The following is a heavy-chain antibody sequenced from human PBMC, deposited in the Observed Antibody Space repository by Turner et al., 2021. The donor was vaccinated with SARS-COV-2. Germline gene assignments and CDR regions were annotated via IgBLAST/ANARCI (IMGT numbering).Heavy chain of an antibody. Sequence: EVQLVESGGGLVQPGGSLRLSCADSGFTFSSYSMNWVRQAPGKGLEWVSSISSRSAYIYYADAVKGRFTISRDNAKNSLYLQMNSMRAEDTAVYYCAREYASSSSTNWFDPWGQGTLVTVSS. CDR2: ISSRSAYI. CDR3: AREYASSSSTNWFDP. D-gene: IGHD6-6*01. CDR1: GFTFSSYS. V-gene: IGHV3-21*01. J-gene: IGHJ5*02.